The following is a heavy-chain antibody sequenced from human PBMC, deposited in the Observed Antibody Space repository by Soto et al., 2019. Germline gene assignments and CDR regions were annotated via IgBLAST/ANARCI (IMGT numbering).Heavy chain of an antibody. CDR3: ATVFDD. Sequence: GGSLRLSCAASGLTFSGHWMHWVRQAPGKGLVWVSRISNEGTTSYADSVKGRFTISRDDAKNTLYLQMNDLRAEDTAVYYCATVFDDWGQGTLVTVSS. D-gene: IGHD4-17*01. CDR2: ISNEGTT. CDR1: GLTFSGHW. J-gene: IGHJ4*02. V-gene: IGHV3-74*01.